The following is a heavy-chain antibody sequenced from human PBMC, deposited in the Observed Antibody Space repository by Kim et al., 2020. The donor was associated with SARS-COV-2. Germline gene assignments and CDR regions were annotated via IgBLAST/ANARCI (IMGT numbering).Heavy chain of an antibody. V-gene: IGHV4-39*01. CDR3: ARHLQLTGIDY. Sequence: SETLSLTCTVSGGSISSSSYYWGWIRQPPGKGLEWIGSIYYSGSTYYNPSLKSRVTISVDTSENQFSLKLSSVTAADTAVYYCARHLQLTGIDYWGQGTLVTVSS. CDR1: GGSISSSSYY. D-gene: IGHD3-9*01. J-gene: IGHJ4*02. CDR2: IYYSGST.